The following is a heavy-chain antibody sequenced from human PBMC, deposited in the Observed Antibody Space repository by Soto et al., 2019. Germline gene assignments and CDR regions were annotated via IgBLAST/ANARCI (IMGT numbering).Heavy chain of an antibody. V-gene: IGHV3-23*01. CDR1: GFTFSSYA. CDR2: ISGSDGST. CDR3: AMRSSSFYFDY. Sequence: EVQLLESGGGLVQPGGSLRLSCAASGFTFSSYAMNWVRQAPGKGLEWVSVISGSDGSTYHADSVKGRFTISRDNSKNTLNLQMNSLRAEDTAVYYCAMRSSSFYFDYWGQGTLVTVSS. J-gene: IGHJ4*02. D-gene: IGHD6-13*01.